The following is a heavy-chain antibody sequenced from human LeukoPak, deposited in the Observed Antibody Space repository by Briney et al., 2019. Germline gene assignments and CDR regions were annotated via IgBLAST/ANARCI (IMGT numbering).Heavy chain of an antibody. CDR3: ASADGSGYRYY. Sequence: PGGSLRLSCAASGFTFTNYAMHWVRQAPGKGLEWVAVIRYDGSKKYYADSVKGRFTISRDNSKNTLYLQMNSLRAEDTAIYYCASADGSGYRYYWGQGTLVAVSS. CDR2: IRYDGSKK. J-gene: IGHJ4*02. CDR1: GFTFTNYA. D-gene: IGHD3-22*01. V-gene: IGHV3-30*04.